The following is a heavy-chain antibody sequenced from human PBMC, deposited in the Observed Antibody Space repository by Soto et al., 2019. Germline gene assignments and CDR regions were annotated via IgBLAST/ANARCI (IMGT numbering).Heavy chain of an antibody. J-gene: IGHJ4*02. D-gene: IGHD3-10*01. CDR2: ISTYNGNT. V-gene: IGHV1-18*01. CDR1: GYTFTSYG. CDR3: AREMVPGVGSDY. Sequence: VKVSCKASGYTFTSYGISWVRQAPGQGLEWMGWISTYNGNTKYARKLQGRVTMTTDTSTSTAYMELRSLRSDDTAVFYCAREMVPGVGSDYWGQGTLVTVSS.